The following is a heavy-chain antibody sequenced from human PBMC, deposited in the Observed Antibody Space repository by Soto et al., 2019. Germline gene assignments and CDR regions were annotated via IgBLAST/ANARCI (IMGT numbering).Heavy chain of an antibody. Sequence: PGGSLRLSCAASGFTFSSYGMHWVRQAPGKGLEWVAVIWYDGSNKYYADSVKGRFTIPRDNSKNTLYLQMNSLRAEGTAVYYCARDRYCSGGSCYNKKAPYYYYYYGMDVWGQGTTVTVSS. CDR3: ARDRYCSGGSCYNKKAPYYYYYYGMDV. J-gene: IGHJ6*02. CDR2: IWYDGSNK. D-gene: IGHD2-15*01. CDR1: GFTFSSYG. V-gene: IGHV3-33*01.